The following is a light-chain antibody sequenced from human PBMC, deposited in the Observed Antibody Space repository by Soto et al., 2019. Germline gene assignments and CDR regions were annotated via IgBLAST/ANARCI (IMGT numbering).Light chain of an antibody. J-gene: IGKJ3*01. CDR1: QDISSY. CDR2: AAS. Sequence: DVQLTQSPSFLSASIGDRVTITCRASQDISSYLSWYQQKPGKAPDLLIYAASTLQRGVPSRFSGSGSGTEFTLTISSLQPEDFATYYCQQLSGYPITFGPGTKVD. V-gene: IGKV1-9*01. CDR3: QQLSGYPIT.